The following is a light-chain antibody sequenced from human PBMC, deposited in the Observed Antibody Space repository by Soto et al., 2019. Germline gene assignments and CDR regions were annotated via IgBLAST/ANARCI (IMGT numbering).Light chain of an antibody. Sequence: EIVLTQSPGTLSLSPGERATLSCRASQSLTSDYLAWYQQKPGQTPRLLIHGASSRATGIPDRFSGSGSGTYFTLTISRLEPEDSAVYYCQQSGRPFGQGTKVEIK. CDR3: QQSGRP. CDR1: QSLTSDY. V-gene: IGKV3-20*01. CDR2: GAS. J-gene: IGKJ1*01.